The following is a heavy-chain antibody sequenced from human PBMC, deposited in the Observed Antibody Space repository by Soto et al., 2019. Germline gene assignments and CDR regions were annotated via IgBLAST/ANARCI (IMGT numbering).Heavy chain of an antibody. CDR2: ISGSGGST. CDR1: GFTFTSYA. V-gene: IGHV3-23*01. D-gene: IGHD6-19*01. Sequence: EVQLLESGGGLVHPGGSLRLSCAASGFTFTSYAMSWVRQAPGKGLEWVSAISGSGGSTYYADSVKGRFTISRDNSKNTLYLQMNSLRAEDTAVYYCAKGRAVAVAYYYIDVWGKGTTVTVSS. CDR3: AKGRAVAVAYYYIDV. J-gene: IGHJ6*03.